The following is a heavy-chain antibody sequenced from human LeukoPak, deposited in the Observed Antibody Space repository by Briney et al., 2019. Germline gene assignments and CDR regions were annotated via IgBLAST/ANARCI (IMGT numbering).Heavy chain of an antibody. Sequence: ASVKVSCKASGYTFTGYYMHWVRQAPGQGLEWMGWINPSNGVTNYAQKFQGRVTMTRDTSISTAYMDLSRLRSDDTAVYYCARNYDFWSGYPNWFDPWGQGTLVTVSS. J-gene: IGHJ5*02. D-gene: IGHD3-3*01. V-gene: IGHV1-2*02. CDR3: ARNYDFWSGYPNWFDP. CDR1: GYTFTGYY. CDR2: INPSNGVT.